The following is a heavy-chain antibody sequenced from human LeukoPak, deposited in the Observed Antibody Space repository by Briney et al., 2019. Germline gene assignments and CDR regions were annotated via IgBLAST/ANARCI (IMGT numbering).Heavy chain of an antibody. Sequence: SETLSLTCTVSGGSISSYYWSWIRQPPGKGLEWIGYIYYSGSTNYNPSLKSRVTISVDTSKNQFSLKLSSVTAADTAVYYCARDAGASASPYYYYYMDVWGKGTTVTVSS. CDR2: IYYSGST. CDR3: ARDAGASASPYYYYYMDV. J-gene: IGHJ6*03. CDR1: GGSISSYY. V-gene: IGHV4-59*01. D-gene: IGHD3-10*01.